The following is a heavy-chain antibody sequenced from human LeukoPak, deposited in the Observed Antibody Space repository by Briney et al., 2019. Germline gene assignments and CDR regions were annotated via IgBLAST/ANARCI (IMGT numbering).Heavy chain of an antibody. Sequence: GESLKISCKDSGYSFTNYWIGWVRQMPGKGLEWMGIIYPGDSDTRYSPSFEGQVTISVDKSISTAFLQWSSLKASDTAVYYCARHLGWCNNTSGCDDESDAFDIWGQGIMVTVSS. D-gene: IGHD2-2*01. J-gene: IGHJ3*02. CDR3: ARHLGWCNNTSGCDDESDAFDI. CDR2: IYPGDSDT. V-gene: IGHV5-51*01. CDR1: GYSFTNYW.